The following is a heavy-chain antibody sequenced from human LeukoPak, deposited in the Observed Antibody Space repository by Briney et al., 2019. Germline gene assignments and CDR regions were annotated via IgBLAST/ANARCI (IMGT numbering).Heavy chain of an antibody. CDR1: GGSFSGYY. D-gene: IGHD3-3*01. J-gene: IGHJ4*02. CDR3: ARTQVLRFLEWLPKTAAFDY. V-gene: IGHV4-34*01. Sequence: SETLSLTCAVYGGSFSGYYCSWIRQPPGKGLEWIGEINHSGSTNYNPSLKSRVTISVDTSKNQFSLKLSSVTAADTAVYYCARTQVLRFLEWLPKTAAFDYWGQGTLVTVSS. CDR2: INHSGST.